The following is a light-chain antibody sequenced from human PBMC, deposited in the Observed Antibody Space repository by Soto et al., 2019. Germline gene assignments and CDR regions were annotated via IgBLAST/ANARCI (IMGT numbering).Light chain of an antibody. CDR2: GAS. J-gene: IGKJ4*01. CDR1: QSISDT. CDR3: QQYNNWPLT. Sequence: ETVMTQSPATLSVSPGGRATLSCRASQSISDTLAWYQQKPGQAPRLLIYGASTRATGIPARFSGSGSGTEFTLTISSLQSEDFAVYYCQQYNNWPLTFGGGTKVDIK. V-gene: IGKV3-15*01.